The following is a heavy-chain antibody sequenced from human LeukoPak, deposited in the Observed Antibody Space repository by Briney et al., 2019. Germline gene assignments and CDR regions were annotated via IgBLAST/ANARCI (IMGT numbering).Heavy chain of an antibody. V-gene: IGHV1-18*01. J-gene: IGHJ3*02. CDR3: AGWGWELLRHDTFDI. CDR2: ISGYTGNT. Sequence: ASEKVSCKASGYTFTYYGLSWVRQAPGQGLEWVGWISGYTGNTSYAQRLQGRVTMTTDTSTSTAYMDLRSLRSDDTAVYYCAGWGWELLRHDTFDIWGQGTMLTVSS. D-gene: IGHD1-26*01. CDR1: GYTFTYYG.